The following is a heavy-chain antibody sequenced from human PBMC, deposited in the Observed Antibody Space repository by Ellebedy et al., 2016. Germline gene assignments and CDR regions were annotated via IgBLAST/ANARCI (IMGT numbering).Heavy chain of an antibody. V-gene: IGHV3-30*03. J-gene: IGHJ4*02. CDR2: ISYDGSNK. D-gene: IGHD2-8*01. Sequence: GESLKISXAASGFTFSSYGMHWVRQAPGKGLEWVSVISYDGSNKYYVDSVKGRFTISRDNSKNTLYLQVNSLRAEDTAVYYCAREEFSVYYFDYWGQGTLVTVSS. CDR3: AREEFSVYYFDY. CDR1: GFTFSSYG.